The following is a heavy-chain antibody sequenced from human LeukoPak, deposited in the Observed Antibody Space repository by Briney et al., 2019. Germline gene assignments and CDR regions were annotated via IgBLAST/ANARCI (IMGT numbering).Heavy chain of an antibody. J-gene: IGHJ3*02. CDR1: GGSISSSSYY. Sequence: PSETLSLTCTVSGGSISSSSYYWGWIRQPPGKGPEWIGSIYYSGSTYYNPSLKSQVTISVDTSKNQFSLKLSSVTAADTAVYYCARRGGEGRDGYNYLNAFDIWGQGTMVTVSS. CDR3: ARRGGEGRDGYNYLNAFDI. CDR2: IYYSGST. D-gene: IGHD5-24*01. V-gene: IGHV4-39*01.